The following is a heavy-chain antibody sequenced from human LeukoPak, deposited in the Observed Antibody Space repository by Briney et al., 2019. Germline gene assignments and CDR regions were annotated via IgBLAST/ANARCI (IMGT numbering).Heavy chain of an antibody. D-gene: IGHD6-19*01. CDR3: ARPRYSSGWLGGY. CDR2: IYYSGST. CDR1: GGSISSSSYY. J-gene: IGHJ4*02. Sequence: SETLSLTCTVSGGSISSSSYYWGWIRQPPGKGLEWIGSIYYSGSTYYNPSLKSRVTISVDTSKNQFSLKLSSVTAADTAVYYCARPRYSSGWLGGYWGQGTLVTVSS. V-gene: IGHV4-39*01.